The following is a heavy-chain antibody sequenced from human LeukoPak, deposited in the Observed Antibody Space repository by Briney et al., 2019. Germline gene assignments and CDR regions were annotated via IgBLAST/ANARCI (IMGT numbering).Heavy chain of an antibody. J-gene: IGHJ5*02. CDR3: AKDLIASLTGNWFDP. CDR1: GFTFSSYG. Sequence: PGGSLRLSCAASGFTFSSYGMHWVRQAPGKGLEWVAVIWYDGSNKYYADSVKGRFTISRDNSKNTLYLQMNSLRAEDTAVYYCAKDLIASLTGNWFDPWGQGTLVTVSS. D-gene: IGHD3-16*01. V-gene: IGHV3-33*06. CDR2: IWYDGSNK.